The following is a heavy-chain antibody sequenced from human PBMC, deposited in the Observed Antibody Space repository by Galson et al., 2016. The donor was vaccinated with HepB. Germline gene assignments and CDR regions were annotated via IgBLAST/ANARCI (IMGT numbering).Heavy chain of an antibody. Sequence: SLRLSCAASGFTFSSYAMHWVRQAPGKGLEWVAVISYDGNNKFYADSVKGRFTISRDNSKNTLYLQMNSLRPEDTAVYYCARDFPYSSSSPYDGMDVWGQGTTVTVSS. CDR3: ARDFPYSSSSPYDGMDV. CDR2: ISYDGNNK. D-gene: IGHD6-6*01. J-gene: IGHJ6*02. V-gene: IGHV3-30*04. CDR1: GFTFSSYA.